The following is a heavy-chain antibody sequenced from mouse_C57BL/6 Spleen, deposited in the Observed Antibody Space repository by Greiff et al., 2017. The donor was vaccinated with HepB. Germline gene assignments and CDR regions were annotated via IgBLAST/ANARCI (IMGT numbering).Heavy chain of an antibody. V-gene: IGHV1-62-2*01. CDR1: GYTFTEYT. J-gene: IGHJ3*01. Sequence: QVQLKESGAELVKPGASVKLSCKASGYTFTEYTIHWVKQRSGQGLEWIGWFYPGSGSIKYNEKFKDKATLTADKSSSTVYMELSRLTSEDSAVYFCARHEEGGDYGLAWFAYWGQGTLVTVSA. D-gene: IGHD1-1*02. CDR2: FYPGSGSI. CDR3: ARHEEGGDYGLAWFAY.